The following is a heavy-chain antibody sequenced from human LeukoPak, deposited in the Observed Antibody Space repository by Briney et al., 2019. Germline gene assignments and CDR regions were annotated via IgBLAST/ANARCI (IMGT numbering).Heavy chain of an antibody. D-gene: IGHD4-23*01. CDR2: ISYDGSNK. Sequence: PGGSLRLSCAASGFTFSSYGMHWVRQAPGKGLEWVAVISYDGSNKYYADSVKGRFTISRDNSKNTLYLQMNSLRAEDTAVYYCAREVTPTYYYYYYGMDVWGQGTTVTVSS. CDR1: GFTFSSYG. V-gene: IGHV3-30*03. J-gene: IGHJ6*02. CDR3: AREVTPTYYYYYYGMDV.